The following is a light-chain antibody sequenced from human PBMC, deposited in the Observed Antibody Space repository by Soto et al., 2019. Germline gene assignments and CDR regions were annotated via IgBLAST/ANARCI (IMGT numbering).Light chain of an antibody. CDR3: SSYIDSTVV. CDR1: GSDVRGYFY. J-gene: IGLJ3*02. CDR2: DVS. Sequence: QSALTQPASVSGSPGQSITISCTGTGSDVRGYFYVSWYPQHPGKAPKLMIYDVSYRPSGVSDRFSGSKSGDTASLTISGLQADDEADYYCSSYIDSTVVFGGGTKLTVL. V-gene: IGLV2-14*01.